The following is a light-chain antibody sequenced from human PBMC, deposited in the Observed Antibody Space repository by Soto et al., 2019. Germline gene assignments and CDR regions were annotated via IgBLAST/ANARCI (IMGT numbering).Light chain of an antibody. V-gene: IGKV3-20*01. CDR1: QSVASNY. CDR2: DAS. Sequence: EIVLTQSPGTLSLSPGERATLSCRASQSVASNYLGWYQQKPGQAPRVLIFDASIRATGIPDRFSASGSGSGFTLTISRLEPDDFAVYYCHQYDSLPLTFGGGTKVDIK. CDR3: HQYDSLPLT. J-gene: IGKJ4*01.